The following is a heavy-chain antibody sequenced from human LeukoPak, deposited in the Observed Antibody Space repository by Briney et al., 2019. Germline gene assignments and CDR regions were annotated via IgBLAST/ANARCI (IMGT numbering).Heavy chain of an antibody. CDR3: ARVGASYTFFYMDV. J-gene: IGHJ6*03. CDR2: TNWNGGST. V-gene: IGHV3-20*04. CDR1: GFTFDDYG. Sequence: GGSLRLSCAASGFTFDDYGMSWVRQAPGKGLEWVSSTNWNGGSTASADSVKDRFTISRDNAKNSLYLQMNSLRAEDTALYFCARVGASYTFFYMDVWGKGTTVTVSS. D-gene: IGHD3-10*01.